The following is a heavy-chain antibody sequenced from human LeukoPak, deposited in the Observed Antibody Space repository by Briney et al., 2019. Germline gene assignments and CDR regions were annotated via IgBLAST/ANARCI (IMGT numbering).Heavy chain of an antibody. CDR3: ARGPDSSGSGY. D-gene: IGHD6-19*01. CDR2: IYYSGST. J-gene: IGHJ4*02. Sequence: SETLSLTCTVSGGSISSYYWSWIRQPPGKGLEWIGYIYYSGSTNYNPSLKSRVTISVDTSKNQFSLKLSSVTAADTAVYYCARGPDSSGSGYWGQGTLVTVSS. CDR1: GGSISSYY. V-gene: IGHV4-59*01.